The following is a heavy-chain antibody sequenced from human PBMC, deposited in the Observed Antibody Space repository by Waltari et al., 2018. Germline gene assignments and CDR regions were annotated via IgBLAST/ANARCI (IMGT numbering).Heavy chain of an antibody. CDR2: IYHSGST. CDR1: GYSISSGYY. D-gene: IGHD4-17*01. V-gene: IGHV4-38-2*02. CDR3: AREGRPTVTSPVDDAFDI. Sequence: QVQLQESGPGLVKPSETLSLTCAVSGYSISSGYYWGWIRQPPGKGLEWIGSIYHSGSTYYNPSLKSRVTISVDTSKNQFSLKLSSVTAADTAVYYCAREGRPTVTSPVDDAFDIWGQGTMVTVSS. J-gene: IGHJ3*02.